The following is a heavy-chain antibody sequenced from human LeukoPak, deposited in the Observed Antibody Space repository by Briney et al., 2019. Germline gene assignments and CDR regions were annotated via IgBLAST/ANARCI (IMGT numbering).Heavy chain of an antibody. Sequence: TPSETLSLTCAVYGGSFSGYYWSWIRQPPGKGLEWIGEINHSGSTNYNPSLKSRVTISVDTSKNQFSLKLSSVTAADTAVYHCASRRSPPRYYFDYWGQGTLVTVSS. CDR2: INHSGST. J-gene: IGHJ4*02. D-gene: IGHD1-26*01. V-gene: IGHV4-34*01. CDR1: GGSFSGYY. CDR3: ASRRSPPRYYFDY.